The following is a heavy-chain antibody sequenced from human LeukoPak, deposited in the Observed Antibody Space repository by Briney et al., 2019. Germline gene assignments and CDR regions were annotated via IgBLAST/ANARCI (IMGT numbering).Heavy chain of an antibody. J-gene: IGHJ4*02. V-gene: IGHV3-30*02. D-gene: IGHD2-8*01. Sequence: HPGGSLRLSCAASTLSLGPYGMHWVRQAPGKGLERVAFIQYDGNNKYYADSVKGRFTVSRDNSKNTLYLQMDSLRVEDTAVYYCAKARIGYCTTSSCYYFDNWGQGTLVTVAS. CDR3: AKARIGYCTTSSCYYFDN. CDR2: IQYDGNNK. CDR1: TLSLGPYG.